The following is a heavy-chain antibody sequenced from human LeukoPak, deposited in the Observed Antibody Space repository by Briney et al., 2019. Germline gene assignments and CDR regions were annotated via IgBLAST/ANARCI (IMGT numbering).Heavy chain of an antibody. CDR2: ISGSTGTT. J-gene: IGHJ4*02. CDR1: GFTFSTYA. CDR3: AKDTIYVVVPAAMDY. V-gene: IGHV3-23*01. D-gene: IGHD2-2*01. Sequence: GGCLRLSCAASGFTFSTYAMSWVRQAPGKGLEWVSTISGSTGTTYYADSVKGRFTISRDNSKNTLYLQMNSLRAEDTAVYHCAKDTIYVVVPAAMDYWGQGTLVTVSS.